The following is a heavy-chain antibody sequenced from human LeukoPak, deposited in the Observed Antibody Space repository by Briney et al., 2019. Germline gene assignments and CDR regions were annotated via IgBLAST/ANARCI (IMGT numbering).Heavy chain of an antibody. D-gene: IGHD7-27*01. CDR2: IYYSGST. CDR1: GGSISSYY. Sequence: SETPSLTCTVSGGSISSYYWSWIRQPPGKGLEWIGYIYYSGSTNYNPSLKSRVTISVDTSKNQFSLKLSSVTAADTAVYYCARDTVPKLGGMDVWGQGTTVTVSS. J-gene: IGHJ6*02. CDR3: ARDTVPKLGGMDV. V-gene: IGHV4-59*01.